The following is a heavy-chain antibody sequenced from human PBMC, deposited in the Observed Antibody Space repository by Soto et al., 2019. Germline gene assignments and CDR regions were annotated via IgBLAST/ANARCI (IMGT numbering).Heavy chain of an antibody. CDR1: GFTFRNYD. CDR2: ISAAGDP. D-gene: IGHD2-8*01. Sequence: GESLMISCEASGFTFRNYDMHWVRQGTGKGLEWVSGISAAGDPDYADSVEGRFTISRENAQNSFFLQMNSLRVGDTAVYYCARDIESVTAKHFFYYYAMDVWGQGTTVTVSS. J-gene: IGHJ6*02. CDR3: ARDIESVTAKHFFYYYAMDV. V-gene: IGHV3-13*05.